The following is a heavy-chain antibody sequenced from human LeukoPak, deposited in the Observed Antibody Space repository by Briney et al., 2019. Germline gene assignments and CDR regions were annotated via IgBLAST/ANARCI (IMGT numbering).Heavy chain of an antibody. Sequence: SETLSLTCAVYGGSFSGFYWSWIRQPPGKGLEWIGDINHSGSANYNPSLKSRVTISVDTSKNQFSLKLSSVTAADTAVYYCASFAMVTGFDYWGQGTLVTVSS. D-gene: IGHD5-18*01. CDR1: GGSFSGFY. CDR2: INHSGSA. CDR3: ASFAMVTGFDY. J-gene: IGHJ4*02. V-gene: IGHV4-34*01.